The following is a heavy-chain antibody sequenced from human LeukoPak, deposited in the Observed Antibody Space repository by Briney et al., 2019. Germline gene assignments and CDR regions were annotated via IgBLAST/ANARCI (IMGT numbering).Heavy chain of an antibody. CDR2: INPNSGGT. J-gene: IGHJ3*02. D-gene: IGHD3-10*01. CDR3: AREKYYRKSLDI. V-gene: IGHV1-2*02. CDR1: GYTFTGYY. Sequence: ASVKVSCKASGYTFTGYYMHWVRQAPGQGLEWMGWINPNSGGTNYAQKFQGRVTMTRDTSISTAYMELSRLRSDDTAVYYCAREKYYRKSLDIWGQGTMVTVSS.